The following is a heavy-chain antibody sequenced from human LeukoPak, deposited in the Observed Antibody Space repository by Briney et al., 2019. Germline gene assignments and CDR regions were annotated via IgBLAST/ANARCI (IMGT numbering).Heavy chain of an antibody. CDR2: IYYSGST. Sequence: SETLSLTCTVPGGSISSYYWSWIRQPPGKGLEWIGYIYYSGSTNYNPSLKSRVTISVDTSKNQFSLKLSSVTAADTAVYYCAALSDHDFHFDYWGQGTLVTVSS. D-gene: IGHD5-12*01. J-gene: IGHJ4*02. CDR1: GGSISSYY. V-gene: IGHV4-59*01. CDR3: AALSDHDFHFDY.